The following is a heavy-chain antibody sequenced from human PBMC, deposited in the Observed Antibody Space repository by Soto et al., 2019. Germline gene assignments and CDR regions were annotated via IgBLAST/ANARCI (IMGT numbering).Heavy chain of an antibody. Sequence: ASVKVSCKASGSTFTSYYMHWVRQAPGQGLEWMGIINPSGGSTSYAQKFQGRVTMTRDTSTSTVYMELSSLRSEDTAVYYCAREIVDFWSGYDLDYYYYGMDVWGQGTTVTVSS. V-gene: IGHV1-46*01. CDR2: INPSGGST. D-gene: IGHD3-3*01. CDR3: AREIVDFWSGYDLDYYYYGMDV. J-gene: IGHJ6*02. CDR1: GSTFTSYY.